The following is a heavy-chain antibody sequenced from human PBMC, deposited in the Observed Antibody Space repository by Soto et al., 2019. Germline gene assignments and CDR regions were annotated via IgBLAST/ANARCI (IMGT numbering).Heavy chain of an antibody. Sequence: SSETLSLTCAVSGGSFSGHYWIWVRQLPGKGLEWIGEISHSGRTNYNPSLKGRVTISTDTSKNHFSLWLTSVTTADTAVYYCGAWGYVSSGTEDWGQGALVIV. V-gene: IGHV4-34*01. CDR2: ISHSGRT. D-gene: IGHD3-22*01. CDR1: GGSFSGHY. CDR3: GAWGYVSSGTED. J-gene: IGHJ4*02.